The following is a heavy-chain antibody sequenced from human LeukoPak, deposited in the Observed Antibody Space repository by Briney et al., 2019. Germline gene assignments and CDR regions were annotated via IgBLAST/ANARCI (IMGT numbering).Heavy chain of an antibody. J-gene: IGHJ3*02. CDR2: IYTSGIT. CDR1: GGSISSGSYY. Sequence: SETLSLTCTVSGGSISSGSYYWSCIRQPAGKGLEWIGRIYTSGITNYNPSLKSRVTISVDTSKNQFSLKLSSVTAADTAVYYCARGLGYCSSTSCPTDAFDIWGQGTMVTVSS. D-gene: IGHD2-2*01. CDR3: ARGLGYCSSTSCPTDAFDI. V-gene: IGHV4-61*02.